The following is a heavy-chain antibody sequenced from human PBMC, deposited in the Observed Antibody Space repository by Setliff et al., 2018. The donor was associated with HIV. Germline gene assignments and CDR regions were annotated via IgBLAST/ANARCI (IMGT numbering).Heavy chain of an antibody. CDR1: GWTFTYRY. J-gene: IGHJ3*01. CDR2: ITPYNGNT. CDR3: VRAPWTGNDEVFDP. V-gene: IGHV1-45*02. Sequence: SVKVSCQASGWTFTYRYLHWVRQAPGQAPEWMGWITPYNGNTKYARKFQDRLIITRDSSINPVSMELRSLRSEDTAVYCCVRAPWTGNDEVFDPWGQGTMVTVSS. D-gene: IGHD3-9*01.